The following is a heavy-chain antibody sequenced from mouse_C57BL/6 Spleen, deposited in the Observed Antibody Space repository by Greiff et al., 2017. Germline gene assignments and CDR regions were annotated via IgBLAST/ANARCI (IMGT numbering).Heavy chain of an antibody. CDR2: ISYDGSN. V-gene: IGHV3-6*01. CDR3: AREGNGYYRYFDY. J-gene: IGHJ2*01. CDR1: GYSITSGYY. Sequence: EVKLQESGPGLVKPSQSLSLTCSVTGYSITSGYYWNWIRQFPGNKLEWMGYISYDGSNNSNPSLKNRISITRDTSRTHFFLKLNSVTTEDTATYYCAREGNGYYRYFDYWGQGTTLTVSS. D-gene: IGHD2-3*01.